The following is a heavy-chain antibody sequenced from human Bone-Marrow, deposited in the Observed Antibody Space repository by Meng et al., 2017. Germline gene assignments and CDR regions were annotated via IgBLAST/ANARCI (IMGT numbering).Heavy chain of an antibody. D-gene: IGHD6-13*01. V-gene: IGHV4-4*02. CDR1: GGSISSSNW. Sequence: QVHLQGSGPGLVKPSGTLSLTFAVAGGSISSSNWWSWVRQPPGKGLEWIGEIYHSGSTNYNPSLKSRVTISVDKSKNQFSLKLSSVTAADTAVYYCARGSSSSWPNFDYWGQGTLVTVSS. CDR3: ARGSSSSWPNFDY. CDR2: IYHSGST. J-gene: IGHJ4*02.